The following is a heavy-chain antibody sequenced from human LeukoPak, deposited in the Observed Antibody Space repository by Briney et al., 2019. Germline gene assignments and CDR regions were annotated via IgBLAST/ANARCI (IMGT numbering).Heavy chain of an antibody. CDR3: GSGSGWYSPDY. Sequence: GGSLRPSCTASGLTFGDYAMSWFRQAPGKGLEWVGFSRSKAYGGTTEYAASVKGRFTISRDDSKNIAYLQMNSLKTEDTAVYYCGSGSGWYSPDYWGQGTLVTVSS. V-gene: IGHV3-49*03. D-gene: IGHD6-19*01. CDR2: SRSKAYGGTT. J-gene: IGHJ4*02. CDR1: GLTFGDYA.